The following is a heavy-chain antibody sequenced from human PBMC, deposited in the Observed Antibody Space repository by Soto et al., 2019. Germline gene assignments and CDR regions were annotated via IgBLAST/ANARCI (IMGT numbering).Heavy chain of an antibody. J-gene: IGHJ6*02. CDR1: GGTFSSYA. V-gene: IGHV1-69*12. Sequence: QVQLVQSGAEVKKPGSSVKVSCKASGGTFSSYAISWVRQAPGQGLEWMGGIIPIFGTADYAQKFQGRVTRTAGESTSTAYMEMSSLRSEDTAVYYCAGPPELTRIYYYYGMDVWGQGTTVTVSS. CDR3: AGPPELTRIYYYYGMDV. D-gene: IGHD1-7*01. CDR2: IIPIFGTA.